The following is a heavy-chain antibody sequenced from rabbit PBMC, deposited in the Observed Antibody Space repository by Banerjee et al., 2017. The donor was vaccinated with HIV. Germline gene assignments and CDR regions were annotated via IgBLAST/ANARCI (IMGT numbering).Heavy chain of an antibody. D-gene: IGHD8-1*01. CDR3: ARDTGSSFSSYGMDL. V-gene: IGHV1S47*01. J-gene: IGHJ6*01. Sequence: WAKGRFTITRSTSLNTVTLQMTSLTAADTATYFCARDTGSSFSSYGMDLWGQGTLV.